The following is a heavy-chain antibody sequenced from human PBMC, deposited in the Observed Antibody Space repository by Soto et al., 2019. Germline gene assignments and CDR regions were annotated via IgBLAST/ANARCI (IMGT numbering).Heavy chain of an antibody. CDR2: IWYDGSNK. CDR3: ARDKGDGYRRAPFDY. Sequence: QVQLVESGGGVVQPGRSLRLSCAASGFTFSSYGMHWVRQAPGKGLGWVAVIWYDGSNKYYADSMKGRFTISRDNSKNTLYLQMNSLRAEDTAVYYCARDKGDGYRRAPFDYWGQGTLVTVSS. V-gene: IGHV3-33*01. J-gene: IGHJ4*02. D-gene: IGHD5-12*01. CDR1: GFTFSSYG.